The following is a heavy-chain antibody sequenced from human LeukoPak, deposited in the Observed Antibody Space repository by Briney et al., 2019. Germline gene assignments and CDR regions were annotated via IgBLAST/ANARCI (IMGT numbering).Heavy chain of an antibody. V-gene: IGHV3-7*01. D-gene: IGHD2-15*01. Sequence: GGSLRLSCAASGFTFSNSWMNWVRQAPGKGLEWVANIKPDGSESYYVDSMKGRFTISRDNAKNSLYLQMNSLRAEDTAVYYCARTPVRYCSGGSCYSFDPWGQGTLVTVSS. CDR2: IKPDGSES. CDR3: ARTPVRYCSGGSCYSFDP. CDR1: GFTFSNSW. J-gene: IGHJ5*02.